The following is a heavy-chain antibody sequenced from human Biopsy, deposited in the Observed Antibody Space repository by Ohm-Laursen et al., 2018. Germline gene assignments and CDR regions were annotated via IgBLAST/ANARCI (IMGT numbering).Heavy chain of an antibody. J-gene: IGHJ2*01. CDR2: IYYTGST. V-gene: IGHV4-59*08. Sequence: SETLSLTCTVSGGSISSYYWSWIRQPPGKGLEWIGYIYYTGSTNYNPSPKSRVTISVDTSMNHLSPRLTSVTAADTAVYYCARHAPSYSGSYWRYFDLWGRGTLVTVSS. CDR3: ARHAPSYSGSYWRYFDL. D-gene: IGHD1-26*01. CDR1: GGSISSYY.